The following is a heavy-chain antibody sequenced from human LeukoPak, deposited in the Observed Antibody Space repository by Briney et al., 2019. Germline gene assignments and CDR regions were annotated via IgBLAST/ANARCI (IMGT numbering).Heavy chain of an antibody. CDR1: GFTFSNYW. CDR3: ARAQYGDAFDI. CDR2: IKTDGSST. V-gene: IGHV3-74*01. Sequence: GRSLRLSCAASGFTFSNYWMQWVRQAPVKGLIWVSRIKTDGSSTSCADSVKGRLTITRDNAKNTLYLQMNSLRAEDTAVYYCARAQYGDAFDIWGQGTMVTVSS. D-gene: IGHD4-17*01. J-gene: IGHJ3*02.